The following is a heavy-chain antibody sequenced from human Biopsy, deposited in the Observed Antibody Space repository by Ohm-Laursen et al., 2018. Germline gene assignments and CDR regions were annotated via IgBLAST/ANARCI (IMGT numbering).Heavy chain of an antibody. D-gene: IGHD1-1*01. Sequence: LSLSFTSSGFTFSIYAINWVRQSPGKRLEWGSAITVSADTTYYADSVRSRFTLSRDNSQNTLYLQMNSLRAEDTAIYYCAKGRVGNSGSLDIWGHGTMVTVSS. J-gene: IGHJ3*02. CDR3: AKGRVGNSGSLDI. CDR1: GFTFSIYA. V-gene: IGHV3-23*01. CDR2: ITVSADTT.